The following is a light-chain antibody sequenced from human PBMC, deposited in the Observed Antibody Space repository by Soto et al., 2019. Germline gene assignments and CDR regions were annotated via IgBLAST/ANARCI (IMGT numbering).Light chain of an antibody. V-gene: IGLV2-14*03. J-gene: IGLJ3*02. CDR2: DVT. CDR3: SSYTSSSLEV. CDR1: SSDVGGYDS. Sequence: QSALTQPSSVSGSPGQSITISCTGTSSDVGGYDSVSWYQQHPGKAPKLMIFDVTTRPSGISNRFSGSRSGNTASLTISGLQAEDEADYYCSSYTSSSLEVFGGGTKVTVL.